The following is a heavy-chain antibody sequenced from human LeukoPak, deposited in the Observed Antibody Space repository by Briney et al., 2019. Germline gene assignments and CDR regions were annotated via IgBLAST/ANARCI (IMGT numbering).Heavy chain of an antibody. CDR3: ARGMAAAGTGFYYYYYYYMDV. Sequence: ASVKVSCKASGYTFTSYGISWVRQAPGQGLEWMGWISAYNGNTNYAQKLQGRVTMTTDTSTSTAYMELRSLRSDDTAVYYCARGMAAAGTGFYYYYYYYMDVWGKGTTVTVSS. CDR2: ISAYNGNT. J-gene: IGHJ6*03. D-gene: IGHD6-13*01. CDR1: GYTFTSYG. V-gene: IGHV1-18*01.